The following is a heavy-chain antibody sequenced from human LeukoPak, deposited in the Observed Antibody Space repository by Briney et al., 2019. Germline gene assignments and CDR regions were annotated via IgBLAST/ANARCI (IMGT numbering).Heavy chain of an antibody. V-gene: IGHV1-8*03. J-gene: IGHJ5*02. D-gene: IGHD6-13*01. CDR3: ARGQYSSSWSIDP. CDR1: GYTFTGYY. Sequence: ASVKVSCKASGYTFTGYYMHWVRQAPGQGLEWMGWMNPNSGNTGYAQKFQGRVTITRNTSISTAYMELSSLRSEDTAVYYCARGQYSSSWSIDPWGQGTLVTVSS. CDR2: MNPNSGNT.